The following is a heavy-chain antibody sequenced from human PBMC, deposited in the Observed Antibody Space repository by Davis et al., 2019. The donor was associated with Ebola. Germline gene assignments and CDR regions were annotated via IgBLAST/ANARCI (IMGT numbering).Heavy chain of an antibody. J-gene: IGHJ4*02. V-gene: IGHV3-11*01. Sequence: GGSLRLSCAASGFTFSDHYMSWIRQAPGKGLEWVSYISSSGSTLYYADSVKGRFTMSRDNAKNSLSLQMNSLRAEDTAVYYCARVPYSGYLHPDYWGQGTLVIVSS. CDR3: ARVPYSGYLHPDY. D-gene: IGHD5-12*01. CDR2: ISSSGSTL. CDR1: GFTFSDHY.